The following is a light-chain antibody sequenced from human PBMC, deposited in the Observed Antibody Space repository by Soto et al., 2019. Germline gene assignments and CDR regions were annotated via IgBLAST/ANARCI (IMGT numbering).Light chain of an antibody. J-gene: IGKJ4*01. CDR3: QNYNSAPLT. CDR2: AAS. CDR1: RGISSY. Sequence: DIQMTQSPSSLSASVGDRVTISCRASRGISSYLAWYQQKPGKVPKLLIYAASTLQSGVPSRFSGSGSGPDFTLTISSLQPEDVATYYCQNYNSAPLTFGGGTKVDIK. V-gene: IGKV1-27*01.